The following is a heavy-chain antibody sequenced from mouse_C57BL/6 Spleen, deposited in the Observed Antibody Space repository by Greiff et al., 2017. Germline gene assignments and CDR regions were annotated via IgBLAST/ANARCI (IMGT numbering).Heavy chain of an antibody. V-gene: IGHV1-9*01. CDR3: ARSYGSSSAWFAY. Sequence: VQLQQSGAELMKPGASVKLSCKATGYTFTGYWIEWVKQRPGHGLEWIGEILPGRESTKYNEKFKAKATFTADTSSNTGDMQLSSLTTEDSAIYYCARSYGSSSAWFAYWGQGTLVTVSA. D-gene: IGHD1-1*01. CDR1: GYTFTGYW. J-gene: IGHJ3*01. CDR2: ILPGREST.